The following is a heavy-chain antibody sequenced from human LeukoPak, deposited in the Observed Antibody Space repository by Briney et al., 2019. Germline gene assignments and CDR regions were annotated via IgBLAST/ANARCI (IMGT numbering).Heavy chain of an antibody. V-gene: IGHV4-34*01. D-gene: IGHD3-10*01. CDR1: GGSFSGYY. Sequence: SETLSLTCDVYGGSFSGYYWSWIRQPPGKGLEWIGEINHSGSTNYSPSLKSRVTISVDTSKNQFSLRLTSVTAADTAVYYCARHGIYYGLGSSYGLPNWFDPWGQGTLVTVSS. J-gene: IGHJ5*02. CDR2: INHSGST. CDR3: ARHGIYYGLGSSYGLPNWFDP.